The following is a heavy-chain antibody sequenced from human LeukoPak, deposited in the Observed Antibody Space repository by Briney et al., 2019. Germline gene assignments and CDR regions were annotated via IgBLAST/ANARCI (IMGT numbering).Heavy chain of an antibody. CDR2: IYSGGST. D-gene: IGHD6-6*01. V-gene: IGHV3-NL1*01. Sequence: GGSLRLSCAASGFTFSSYGMHWVRQAPGKGLEWVSVIYSGGSTYYADSVKGRFTISRDNSKNTLYLQMSSLRAEDTAVYFCARSAARLRYYYAMDAWGQGTTVTVCS. CDR3: ARSAARLRYYYAMDA. J-gene: IGHJ6*02. CDR1: GFTFSSYG.